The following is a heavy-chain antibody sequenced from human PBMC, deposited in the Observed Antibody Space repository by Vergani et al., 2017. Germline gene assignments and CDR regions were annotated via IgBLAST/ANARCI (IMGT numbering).Heavy chain of an antibody. CDR1: GYSISSGYY. D-gene: IGHD1-26*01. J-gene: IGHJ3*02. CDR3: ATDRYSGSYSAGAFDI. V-gene: IGHV4-31*03. Sequence: QLQLQESGPGLVKPSETLSLTCSVSGYSISSGYYWTWIRQRPGKGLEWIGYIFYSGTTYDNPSLRSRLTISVDTSQNQFSLKLRSVTAADTAVYYCATDRYSGSYSAGAFDIWGQGTMVTVSS. CDR2: IFYSGTT.